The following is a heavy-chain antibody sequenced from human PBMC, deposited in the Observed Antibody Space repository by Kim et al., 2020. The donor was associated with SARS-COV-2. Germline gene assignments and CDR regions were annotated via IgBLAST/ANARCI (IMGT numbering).Heavy chain of an antibody. J-gene: IGHJ4*02. CDR2: ISYDGSNK. CDR1: GFTFSSYG. V-gene: IGHV3-30*18. D-gene: IGHD3-22*01. Sequence: GGSLRLSCAASGFTFSSYGMHWVRQAPGKGLEWVAVISYDGSNKYYADSVKGRFTISRDNSKNTLYLQMNSLRAEDTAVYYCAKVYSSGYYYVPSADYWGQGTLVTVSS. CDR3: AKVYSSGYYYVPSADY.